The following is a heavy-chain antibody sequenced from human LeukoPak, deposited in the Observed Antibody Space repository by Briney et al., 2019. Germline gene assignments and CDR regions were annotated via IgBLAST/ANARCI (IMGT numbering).Heavy chain of an antibody. J-gene: IGHJ4*02. Sequence: GGSLRLSCAASGFTFSSYWMNWVRQAPGKGLEWVANIKQDGSEKYYVDSVKGRFTISRDNAKNSLYLQMNSLRVEDTAVYYCARDGAPDAHCSSTTCAIRWGQGTLVTVSS. CDR3: ARDGAPDAHCSSTTCAIR. CDR1: GFTFSSYW. CDR2: IKQDGSEK. V-gene: IGHV3-7*01. D-gene: IGHD2-2*01.